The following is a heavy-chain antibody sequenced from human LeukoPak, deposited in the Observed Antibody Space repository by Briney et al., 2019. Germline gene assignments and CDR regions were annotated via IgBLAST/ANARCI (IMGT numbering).Heavy chain of an antibody. D-gene: IGHD6-19*01. CDR1: GFTFSSYG. J-gene: IGHJ5*02. CDR3: ARTSYSSGWYWFDP. CDR2: ISSSSSYI. V-gene: IGHV3-21*01. Sequence: GGSLRLSCAASGFTFSSYGMHWVRQAPGEGLEWVSSISSSSSYIYYADPVKGRFTISRDNAKNSLYLQMNSLRAEDTAVYYCARTSYSSGWYWFDPWGQGTLVTVSS.